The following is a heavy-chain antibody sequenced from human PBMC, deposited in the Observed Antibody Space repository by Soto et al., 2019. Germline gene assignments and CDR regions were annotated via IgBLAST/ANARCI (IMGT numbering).Heavy chain of an antibody. CDR2: IYYSGST. J-gene: IGHJ4*02. D-gene: IGHD6-13*01. CDR3: ARGKGIAAAGPIDY. V-gene: IGHV4-31*03. Sequence: SETLSLTCTVSGGSISSGGYYWSWIRQHPGKGLEWIGYIYYSGSTYYNPSLKSRVTISVYTSKNQFSLKLSSVTAADTAVHYCARGKGIAAAGPIDYWGQGTLVTVSS. CDR1: GGSISSGGYY.